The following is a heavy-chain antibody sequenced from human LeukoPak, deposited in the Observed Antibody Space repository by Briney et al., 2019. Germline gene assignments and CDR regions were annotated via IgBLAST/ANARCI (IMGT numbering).Heavy chain of an antibody. CDR1: GGSISSGSYI. CDR3: ARWVGNRNWFDP. CDR2: ISYSGST. D-gene: IGHD1-26*01. J-gene: IGHJ5*02. V-gene: IGHV4-39*07. Sequence: SETLSLTCTVSGGSISSGSYIWGCIRQSPGKGLEWIGSISYSGSTYYNPSLKTRVTVSVDTSKNQFSLKVTSVTAADTAVYYCARWVGNRNWFDPWGQGTLVTVSS.